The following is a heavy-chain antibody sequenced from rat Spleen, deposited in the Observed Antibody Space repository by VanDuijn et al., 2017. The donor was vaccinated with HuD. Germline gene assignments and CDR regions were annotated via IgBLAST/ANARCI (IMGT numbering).Heavy chain of an antibody. D-gene: IGHD4-6*01. CDR2: INYDGSST. CDR1: GFTFSDYY. CDR3: TREFWAPDY. Sequence: EVQLVESDGGLVQPGRSLKLSCAASGFTFSDYYMAWVRQAPTKGLEWVATINYDGSSTNYRDSVKGRFTISRDNAQSTLYLQMNSLRSEDTATYYCTREFWAPDYWGQGVMVTVSS. J-gene: IGHJ2*01. V-gene: IGHV5-7*01.